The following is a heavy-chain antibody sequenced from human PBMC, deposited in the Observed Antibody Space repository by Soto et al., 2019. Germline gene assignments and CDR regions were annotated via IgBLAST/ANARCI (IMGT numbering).Heavy chain of an antibody. V-gene: IGHV3-33*01. D-gene: IGHD2-8*01. Sequence: PGGSLRLSCAASGFTFSSYGMHWVRQAPGKGLEWVAVIWYDGSNKYYADSVKGRFTISRDNSKNTLYLQMNSLRAEDTAVYYCASLIMVYATSHHDAFDIWGQGTMVTVSS. J-gene: IGHJ3*02. CDR3: ASLIMVYATSHHDAFDI. CDR1: GFTFSSYG. CDR2: IWYDGSNK.